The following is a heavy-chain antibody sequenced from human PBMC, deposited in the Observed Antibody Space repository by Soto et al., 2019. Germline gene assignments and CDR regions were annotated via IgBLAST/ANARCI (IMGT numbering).Heavy chain of an antibody. CDR1: GFTFSSSA. J-gene: IGHJ5*02. CDR3: AKCSVGTVRTSGWCNWFDP. Sequence: EVRLLESGGGLAQPGGSRRLSCAASGFTFSSSAMNWVRQAPGKGLEWVSSIRVGGGDTFYADSGRGRFTVSRDISRNTLYRQMNSLRAEDTAIYYCAKCSVGTVRTSGWCNWFDPWGQGTLVTVSS. V-gene: IGHV3-23*01. CDR2: IRVGGGDT. D-gene: IGHD6-19*01.